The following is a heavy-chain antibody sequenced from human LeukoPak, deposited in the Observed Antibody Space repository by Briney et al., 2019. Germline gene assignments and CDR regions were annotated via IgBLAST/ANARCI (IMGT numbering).Heavy chain of an antibody. CDR1: GFTVSSNY. CDR3: AREVITVTTSAWFDP. Sequence: PGGSLRLSCAASGFTVSSNYMSWVRQAPGKGLVWVSVIYSGGSTYYADSVKGRFTISRDNSKNTLYLQMNSLRAEDTAVYYCAREVITVTTSAWFDPWGQGTLVTVSS. V-gene: IGHV3-53*01. D-gene: IGHD4-17*01. CDR2: IYSGGST. J-gene: IGHJ5*02.